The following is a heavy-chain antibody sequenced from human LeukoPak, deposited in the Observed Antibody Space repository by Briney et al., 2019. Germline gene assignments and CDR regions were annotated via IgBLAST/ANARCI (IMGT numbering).Heavy chain of an antibody. CDR2: IYYSGST. CDR1: GASISGYY. D-gene: IGHD6-19*01. Sequence: PSETLSLTCTVSGASISGYYWSWIRQPPGKGLECIGYIYYSGSTNYNLSLKSRVTISVDTPKNQFSLKLSSVIAADAAVYYCARVNSSGFDYWGQGTLVTVSS. J-gene: IGHJ4*02. V-gene: IGHV4-59*01. CDR3: ARVNSSGFDY.